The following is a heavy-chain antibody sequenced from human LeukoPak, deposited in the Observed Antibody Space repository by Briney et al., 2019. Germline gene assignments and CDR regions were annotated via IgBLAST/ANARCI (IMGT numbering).Heavy chain of an antibody. V-gene: IGHV4-59*01. Sequence: SETLTLTCTVSGCSISSSYWSWIRQPPGKGLEWIGYIYYSGSTNYNPSLKSRVTISVDTSKNQFSLKLSSVTAADTAVYYCARERRDSNWALPRYFDLWGRGTLVTVSS. D-gene: IGHD4-11*01. CDR3: ARERRDSNWALPRYFDL. CDR1: GCSISSSY. J-gene: IGHJ2*01. CDR2: IYYSGST.